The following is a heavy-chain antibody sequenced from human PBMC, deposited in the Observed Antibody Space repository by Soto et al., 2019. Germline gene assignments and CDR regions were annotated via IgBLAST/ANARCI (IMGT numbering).Heavy chain of an antibody. CDR3: ARDKDRQQLGANYYYIMDV. J-gene: IGHJ6*02. D-gene: IGHD3-3*02. CDR2: IIPIFPTP. CDR1: GGSFRTNA. V-gene: IGHV1-69*12. Sequence: QVQLVQSGAEVKKPGSSVKISCKASGGSFRTNAFSWVRQAPGQGLEWMGGIIPIFPTPDYAQKFQGRVTITADESTTTTYMELSSLRSEDTATYYCARDKDRQQLGANYYYIMDVWGQATTVTVSS.